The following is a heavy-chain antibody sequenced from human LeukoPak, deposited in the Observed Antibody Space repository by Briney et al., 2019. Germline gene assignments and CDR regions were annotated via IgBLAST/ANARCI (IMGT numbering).Heavy chain of an antibody. J-gene: IGHJ6*02. CDR1: GFIFSTYG. Sequence: PGGSLRLSCAASGFIFSTYGMHWVRQAPGKGLEWVSVIYSGGSTYYADSVKGRFTISRDNSKNTLYLQMNSLRAEDAAVYYCARAPSGSYGYYGMDVWGQGTTVTVSS. CDR3: ARAPSGSYGYYGMDV. D-gene: IGHD1-26*01. V-gene: IGHV3-NL1*01. CDR2: IYSGGST.